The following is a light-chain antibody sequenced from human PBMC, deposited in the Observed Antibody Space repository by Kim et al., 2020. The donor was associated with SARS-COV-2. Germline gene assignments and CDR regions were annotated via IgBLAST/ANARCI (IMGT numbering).Light chain of an antibody. J-gene: IGLJ3*02. V-gene: IGLV4-69*01. CDR1: SGHSNYA. CDR3: QTWGTGIRV. CDR2: LNSDGSH. Sequence: SVKLTCTPGSGHSNYAIAWHQQQPEKGPRYLMKLNSDGSHSKGDGIPDRFSGSSSGAERYLTISSLQSEDEADYYCQTWGTGIRVFGGGTQLTVL.